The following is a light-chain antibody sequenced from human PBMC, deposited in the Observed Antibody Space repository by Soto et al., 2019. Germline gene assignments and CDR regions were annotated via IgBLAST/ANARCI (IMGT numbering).Light chain of an antibody. J-gene: IGLJ1*01. V-gene: IGLV1-44*01. Sequence: QSVLTLPPSASGTPGQRVTISCSGSSSNIGSNTVSWYQQLPGTAPKLLIYSNNQRPSGVPDRFSDSKSGTSASLAISGLQSEDEADYSCAAWDDSLNGYVFGTGTKSPS. CDR1: SSNIGSNT. CDR2: SNN. CDR3: AAWDDSLNGYV.